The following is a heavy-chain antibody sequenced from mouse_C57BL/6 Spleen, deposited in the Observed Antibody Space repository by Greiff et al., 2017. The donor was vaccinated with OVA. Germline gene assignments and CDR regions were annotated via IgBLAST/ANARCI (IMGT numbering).Heavy chain of an antibody. D-gene: IGHD1-1*01. CDR1: GYTFTDYY. CDR2: IFPGSGST. V-gene: IGHV1-75*01. Sequence: VKLQESGPELVKPGASVKISCKASGYTFTDYYINWVKQRPGQGLEWIGWIFPGSGSTYYNEKFKGKATLTVDKSSSTAYMLLSSLTSEDSAVYFCARSEGLTTVKDYWGQGTTRTVSS. J-gene: IGHJ2*01. CDR3: ARSEGLTTVKDY.